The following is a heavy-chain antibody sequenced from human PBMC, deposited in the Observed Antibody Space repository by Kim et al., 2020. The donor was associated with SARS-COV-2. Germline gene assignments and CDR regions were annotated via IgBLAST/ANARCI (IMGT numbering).Heavy chain of an antibody. CDR3: ARSIDGYTLHFDY. CDR2: ISSSGSTI. J-gene: IGHJ4*02. Sequence: GGSLRLSCAASGFTFSDYYMSWIRQAPGKGLEWISYISSSGSTIYYADSVKGRFTISRDNAKNSLYLQMNSLRAEDTAVYYCARSIDGYTLHFDYWGQGTPVTVSS. CDR1: GFTFSDYY. V-gene: IGHV3-11*04. D-gene: IGHD5-12*01.